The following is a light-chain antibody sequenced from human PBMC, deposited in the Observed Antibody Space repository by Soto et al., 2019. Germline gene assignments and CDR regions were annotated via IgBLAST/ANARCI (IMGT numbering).Light chain of an antibody. CDR3: QSYDNSLSAWV. CDR2: ANT. J-gene: IGLJ3*02. V-gene: IGLV1-40*01. CDR1: SSNIGAVFD. Sequence: QSVLTQPPSVSGAPGQRVTISCTGSSSNIGAVFDVHWYQQLPGTAPKLLIYANTNRPSGVPDRFSGSKSGTSASQAITGLQAEDEADYYCQSYDNSLSAWVFGGGTKVTVL.